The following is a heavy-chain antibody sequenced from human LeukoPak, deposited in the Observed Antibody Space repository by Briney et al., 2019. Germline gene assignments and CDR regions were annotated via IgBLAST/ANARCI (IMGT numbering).Heavy chain of an antibody. CDR1: GGTFSSYA. V-gene: IGHV1-69*05. CDR3: ARTSIADDAFDI. J-gene: IGHJ3*02. Sequence: GSSVKVSCKASGGTFSSYAISWVRQAPGQGLEWMGGIIPVFGTANYAQKFQGRVTITTDESTSTAYMELSSLRSEDTAAYYCARTSIADDAFDIWGQGTMVTVSS. D-gene: IGHD2-15*01. CDR2: IIPVFGTA.